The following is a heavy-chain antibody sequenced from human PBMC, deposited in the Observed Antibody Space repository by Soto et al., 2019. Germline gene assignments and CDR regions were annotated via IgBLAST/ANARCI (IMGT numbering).Heavy chain of an antibody. V-gene: IGHV3-11*01. CDR2: ISSSGSTI. CDR3: ARSEELYYYYGMDV. Sequence: LRLSCAASGFTFSDYYMSWIRQAPGKGLEWVSYISSSGSTIYYADSVKGRFTISRDNAKNSLYLQMNSLRAEDTAVYYCARSEELYYYYGMDVWGQGTTVTVSS. CDR1: GFTFSDYY. J-gene: IGHJ6*02.